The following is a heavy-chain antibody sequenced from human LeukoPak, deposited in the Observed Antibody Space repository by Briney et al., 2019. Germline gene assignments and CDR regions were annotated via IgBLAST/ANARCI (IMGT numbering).Heavy chain of an antibody. D-gene: IGHD7-27*01. Sequence: SETLSRTCTASGGSISSYYWSWIRQPPGKGLECIGYIYNSGSTNYNPSLKSRVTISVDTSKNQFSLKVSSVTAADTAVYYCARRFDPWGAGMDVWGQGTTVTVSS. CDR2: IYNSGST. CDR1: GGSISSYY. V-gene: IGHV4-59*08. CDR3: ARRFDPWGAGMDV. J-gene: IGHJ6*02.